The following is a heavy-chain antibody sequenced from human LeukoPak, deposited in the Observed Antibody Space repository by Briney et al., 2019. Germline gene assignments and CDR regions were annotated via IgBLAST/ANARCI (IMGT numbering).Heavy chain of an antibody. V-gene: IGHV4-34*01. J-gene: IGHJ3*01. CDR3: AREKDNSSGWFSL. CDR1: GGSFSGYY. Sequence: PSETLSLTCAVYGGSFSGYYWSWIRQPPGKGLEWIGEINHSGSTNYNPSLKSRVTISVDTSKNQFSLKLSSVTAADTAVYYCAREKDNSSGWFSLWGQGTMVTVSS. CDR2: INHSGST. D-gene: IGHD6-19*01.